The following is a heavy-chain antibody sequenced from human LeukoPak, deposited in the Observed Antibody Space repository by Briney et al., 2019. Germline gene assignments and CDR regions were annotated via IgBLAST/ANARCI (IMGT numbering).Heavy chain of an antibody. V-gene: IGHV3-30*02. CDR2: IRYDGTNK. Sequence: PGGSLRLSCAASGFTFTTYAMHWARQPPGKGLEWVAFIRYDGTNKYYADSVKGRFTISRDNSKNTLYLQMDSLRAEDTALYYCSKTSCSTTSCPGDYWGQGTLVTVSS. J-gene: IGHJ4*02. D-gene: IGHD2-2*01. CDR1: GFTFTTYA. CDR3: SKTSCSTTSCPGDY.